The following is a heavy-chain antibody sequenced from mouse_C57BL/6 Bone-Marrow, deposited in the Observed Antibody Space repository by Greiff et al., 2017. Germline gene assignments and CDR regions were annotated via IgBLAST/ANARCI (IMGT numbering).Heavy chain of an antibody. CDR1: GYTFTSYW. V-gene: IGHV1-50*01. J-gene: IGHJ4*01. CDR3: ARDYDYYAMDY. D-gene: IGHD1-1*01. Sequence: QVQLQQPGAELVKPGASVKLSCKASGYTFTSYWMQWVKQRPGQGLEWIGEIDPSDSYTNYNQKFKGKATLTVDPSSSTAYMQLSSLTSEDSAVYFCARDYDYYAMDYWGQGTSVTVSS. CDR2: IDPSDSYT.